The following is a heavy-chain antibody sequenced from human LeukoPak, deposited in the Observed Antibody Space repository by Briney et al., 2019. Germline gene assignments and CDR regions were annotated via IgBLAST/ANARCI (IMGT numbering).Heavy chain of an antibody. J-gene: IGHJ4*02. CDR1: GYTFTRYD. D-gene: IGHD5-12*01. CDR2: LNPKSGNT. V-gene: IGHV1-8*01. CDR3: ARGLCYSGYDPFDY. Sequence: ASVKVSCKASGYTFTRYDINWVRQATGQGLEWMGWLNPKSGNTGHAQKFQGRVTMTRNTSISTAYMELSSLRSEDTAVYYCARGLCYSGYDPFDYWGQGTLVTVSS.